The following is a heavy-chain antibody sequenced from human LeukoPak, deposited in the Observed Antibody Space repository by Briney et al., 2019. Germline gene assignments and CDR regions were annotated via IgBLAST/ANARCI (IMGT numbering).Heavy chain of an antibody. CDR1: GFTFSSYW. CDR3: ARAPNGSGSSVDY. Sequence: GGSLRLSCAASGFTFSSYWMSWVRQAPGKGLEWVASIKQDGSEKYYVDSVKGRFTISRDNAKNSLYLQMNSLRAEDTAVYYCARAPNGSGSSVDYWGQGTLVTVSS. CDR2: IKQDGSEK. J-gene: IGHJ4*02. D-gene: IGHD3-10*01. V-gene: IGHV3-7*03.